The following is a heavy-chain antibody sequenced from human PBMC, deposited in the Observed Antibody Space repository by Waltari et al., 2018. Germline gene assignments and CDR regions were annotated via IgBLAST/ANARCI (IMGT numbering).Heavy chain of an antibody. J-gene: IGHJ6*02. CDR2: GNWDGSTT. CDR1: GFTFTHYN. CDR3: ARDGPYYYYGLDV. Sequence: EELLVESGGSFVRRGGSLRLSCSASGFTFTHYNINWVRQAPGKGVEWVAHGNWDGSTTTHADSVKGRFTISRDNSKNSVYLQMTNLRHDDTASYYCARDGPYYYYGLDVWGQGTTVTVSS. V-gene: IGHV3-20*04.